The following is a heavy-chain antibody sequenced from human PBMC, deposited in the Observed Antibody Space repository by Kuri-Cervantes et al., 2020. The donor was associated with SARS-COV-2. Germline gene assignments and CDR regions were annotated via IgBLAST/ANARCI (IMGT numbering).Heavy chain of an antibody. D-gene: IGHD4-23*01. V-gene: IGHV1-69*13. CDR3: ARPGGFLDV. CDR1: GYTFTSYG. Sequence: SVKVSCKASGYTFTSYGISWVRQAPGQGLECMGGIIPIFGTANYAQKFQGRVTITADESTSTAYMELSSLRSEDTAVYYCARPGGFLDVWGKGTTVTVSS. CDR2: IIPIFGTA. J-gene: IGHJ6*04.